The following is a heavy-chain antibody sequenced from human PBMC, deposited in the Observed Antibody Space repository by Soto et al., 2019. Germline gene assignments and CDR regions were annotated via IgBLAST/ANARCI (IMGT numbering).Heavy chain of an antibody. CDR2: IGVNVGHI. Sequence: PGGSLRLSCVASGLNFNYYTMTWVRQAPGKGLEWVASIGVNVGHIFYADSVKGRVTISRDDSRKTLFLQMNSLKVEDTAVYYCAKWQQLKWGQGTLVTVSS. CDR1: GLNFNYYT. CDR3: AKWQQLK. V-gene: IGHV3-21*01. D-gene: IGHD6-13*01. J-gene: IGHJ4*02.